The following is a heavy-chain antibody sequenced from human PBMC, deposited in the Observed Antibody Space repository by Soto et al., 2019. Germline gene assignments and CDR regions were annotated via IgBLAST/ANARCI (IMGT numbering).Heavy chain of an antibody. CDR3: ARDGSPNVPAAMRWLDP. CDR1: GDSLSGYY. D-gene: IGHD2-2*01. Sequence: PSETLSLNRTVYGDSLSGYYWTWISQPQGKGLDWIGDVNHGGSTNYNPSLKRRASISADTSKNQFSLRLTSVTAADAAVYFCARDGSPNVPAAMRWLDPWGQGTLVTVSS. V-gene: IGHV4-34*09. J-gene: IGHJ5*02. CDR2: VNHGGST.